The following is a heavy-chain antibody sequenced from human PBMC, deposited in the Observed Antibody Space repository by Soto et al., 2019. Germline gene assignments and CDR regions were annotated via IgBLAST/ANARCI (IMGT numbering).Heavy chain of an antibody. J-gene: IGHJ5*02. D-gene: IGHD2-15*01. CDR2: IYYSGST. CDR3: ARDSIGYCSGGSCYGWFDP. Sequence: KTSETLSLTCTVSGGSISSGDYYWSWIRQPPGKGLEWIGYIYYSGSTYYNPSLKSRVTISVDTSKNQFSLKLSSVTAADTAVYYCARDSIGYCSGGSCYGWFDPWGQGTLVTVSS. V-gene: IGHV4-30-4*01. CDR1: GGSISSGDYY.